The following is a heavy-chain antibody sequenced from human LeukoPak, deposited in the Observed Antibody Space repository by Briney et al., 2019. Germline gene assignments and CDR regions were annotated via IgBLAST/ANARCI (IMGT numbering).Heavy chain of an antibody. V-gene: IGHV1-46*01. J-gene: IGHJ4*02. CDR1: GYTFTSYY. CDR3: ARETSIMITFGGLDY. D-gene: IGHD3-16*01. Sequence: ASVKVSCKASGYTFTSYYMRWVRQAPGQGLEWMGIINPSGGSTSYAQKFQGRVTMTRDTSTSTVYMELSSLRSEDTAVYYCARETSIMITFGGLDYWGQGTLVTVSS. CDR2: INPSGGST.